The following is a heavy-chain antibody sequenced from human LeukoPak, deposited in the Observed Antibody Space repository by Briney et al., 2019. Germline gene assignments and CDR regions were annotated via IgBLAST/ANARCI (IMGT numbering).Heavy chain of an antibody. V-gene: IGHV3-23*01. Sequence: GGSLRLSCAASGFSFNNYAMSWVRQAPGKGLEWVSAISTTGGSTYYADSVKGRFTVSRDNSKNTLSLQMDSLRVEDTALYYCAKDWTTVVTPKGYYFDSWGQGALVTVSS. CDR2: ISTTGGST. J-gene: IGHJ4*02. D-gene: IGHD4-23*01. CDR1: GFSFNNYA. CDR3: AKDWTTVVTPKGYYFDS.